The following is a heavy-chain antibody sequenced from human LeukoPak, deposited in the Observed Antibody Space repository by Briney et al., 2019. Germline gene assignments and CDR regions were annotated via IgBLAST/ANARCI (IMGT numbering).Heavy chain of an antibody. CDR1: GFTFSSYA. D-gene: IGHD3-10*01. CDR2: ISGSGGST. Sequence: HSGGSLRLSCAASGFTFSSYAMSWVRQAPGKGLEWVSAISGSGGSTYYADSVKGRFTISRDNSKNTLYLQMNSLRADDTAVYYCAKVMRYMLRGEFDYWGQGTLVTVSS. V-gene: IGHV3-23*01. CDR3: AKVMRYMLRGEFDY. J-gene: IGHJ4*02.